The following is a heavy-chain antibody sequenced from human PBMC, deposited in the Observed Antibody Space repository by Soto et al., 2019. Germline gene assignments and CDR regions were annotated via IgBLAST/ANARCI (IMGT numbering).Heavy chain of an antibody. J-gene: IGHJ6*02. CDR1: GFTFSSYA. Sequence: SGGSLRLSCAASGFTFSSYAMSWVRQAPGKGLEWVSAISGSGGSTYYADSVKGRFTISRDNSKNTLYLQMNSLRAEDTAVYYCAKALYGTYYYYGMDVWGQGTTVTVSS. CDR2: ISGSGGST. CDR3: AKALYGTYYYYGMDV. V-gene: IGHV3-23*01. D-gene: IGHD1-1*01.